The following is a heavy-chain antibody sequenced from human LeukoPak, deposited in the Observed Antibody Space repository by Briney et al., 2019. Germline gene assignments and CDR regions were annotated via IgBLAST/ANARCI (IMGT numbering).Heavy chain of an antibody. Sequence: SETLSLTCTVSGGSISSYYWSWIRQPPGKGLEWIGYIDYSGSTNYNPSLRSRVTMSVDTSKNQFSLRLTSLTAADTAVYYCASLYYDGSGNFDYWGQGTLVTVSS. D-gene: IGHD3-22*01. CDR1: GGSISSYY. CDR3: ASLYYDGSGNFDY. V-gene: IGHV4-59*12. J-gene: IGHJ4*02. CDR2: IDYSGST.